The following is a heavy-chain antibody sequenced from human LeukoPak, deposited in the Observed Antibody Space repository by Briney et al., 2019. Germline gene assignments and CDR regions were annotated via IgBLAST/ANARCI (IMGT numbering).Heavy chain of an antibody. CDR1: GGSISSYY. CDR3: ARGQLVLGY. D-gene: IGHD6-6*01. CDR2: IYTSGST. Sequence: SETLSLTCTVSGGSISSYYWSWIRQPAGKGLGWIGRIYTSGSTNYNPSLKSRVTMSADTSKNQFSLKLSSVTAADTAVYYCARGQLVLGYWGQGTLVTVSS. V-gene: IGHV4-4*07. J-gene: IGHJ4*02.